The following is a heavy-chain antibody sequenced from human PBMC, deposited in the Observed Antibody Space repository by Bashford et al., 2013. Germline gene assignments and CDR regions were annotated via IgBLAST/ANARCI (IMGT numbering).Heavy chain of an antibody. D-gene: IGHD5-18*01. CDR3: ARQDVDTAVFDY. Sequence: SETLSLTCTVSGDSISSSSYYWGWIRQPPGEGLEWIGSIYYSGNTYYNPSLKSRVTISVDTSKNQFSLRLSSVTAADTAVYYCARQDVDTAVFDYWGQGTLVTVSS. CDR1: GDSISSSSYY. J-gene: IGHJ4*02. CDR2: IYYSGNT. V-gene: IGHV4-39*01.